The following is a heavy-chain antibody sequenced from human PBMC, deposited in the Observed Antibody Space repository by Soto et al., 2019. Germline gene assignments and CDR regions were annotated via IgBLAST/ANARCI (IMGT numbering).Heavy chain of an antibody. D-gene: IGHD1-1*01. CDR3: XXXXXXXWNQGHAFDF. CDR2: IYYNGDT. CDR1: GGSVSSGNYF. V-gene: IGHV4-39*01. Sequence: QLQLQESGPGLVKPAETLSLKCAVSGGSVSSGNYFWGWIRQPPGKGLEWIGNIYYNGDTYYSPSLKSRVTXSVXTAQTXXXXXXXXXXXXXXXXXXXXXXXXXXWNQGHAFDFWGQGTLVTVSS. J-gene: IGHJ3*01.